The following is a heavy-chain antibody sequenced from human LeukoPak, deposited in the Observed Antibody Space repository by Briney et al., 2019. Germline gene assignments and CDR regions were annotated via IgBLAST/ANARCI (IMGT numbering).Heavy chain of an antibody. CDR3: ARRPLYYYGWESYSNWFDP. J-gene: IGHJ5*02. CDR2: INHSGST. CDR1: GGSISSSNW. D-gene: IGHD3-10*01. Sequence: SETLSLTCAVSGGSISSSNWWSWVRQPPGKGLEWTGEINHSGSTNYNPSLKSRVTISVDTSKNQFSLKLSSVTAADTAVYYCARRPLYYYGWESYSNWFDPWGQGTLVTVSS. V-gene: IGHV4-4*02.